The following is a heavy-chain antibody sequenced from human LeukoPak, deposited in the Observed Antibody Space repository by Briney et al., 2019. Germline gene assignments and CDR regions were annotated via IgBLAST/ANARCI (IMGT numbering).Heavy chain of an antibody. CDR2: IWYDGSIK. V-gene: IGHV3-33*01. D-gene: IGHD2-15*01. J-gene: IGHJ6*02. CDR1: GFTFNTYG. Sequence: GGSLRLSCAASGFTFNTYGMHWVRQAPGKGLEWVAIIWYDGSIKYYADSVKGRLTISRDNSKNTMYLQMNSLRAEDPAVYYCYRRGCTGGNCRPYYYYGMDVWGQGTTVTVSS. CDR3: YRRGCTGGNCRPYYYYGMDV.